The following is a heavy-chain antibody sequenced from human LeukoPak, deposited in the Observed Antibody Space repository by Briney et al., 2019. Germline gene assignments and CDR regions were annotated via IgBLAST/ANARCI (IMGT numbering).Heavy chain of an antibody. CDR2: IIPIFGTA. V-gene: IGHV1-69*01. J-gene: IGHJ4*02. CDR3: ASDKGGGSWDNFDY. CDR1: GGTFSSYA. D-gene: IGHD2-15*01. Sequence: ASVKVSCKASGGTFSSYAISWVRQAPGQGLEWMGGIIPIFGTANYAQKFQGRVTITADESTSTAYMELSSLRSEDTAVYYCASDKGGGSWDNFDYWGQGTLVTVSS.